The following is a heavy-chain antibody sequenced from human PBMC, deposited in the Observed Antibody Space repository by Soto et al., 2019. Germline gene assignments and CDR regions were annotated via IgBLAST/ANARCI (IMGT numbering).Heavy chain of an antibody. V-gene: IGHV5-51*01. D-gene: IGHD2-2*01. Sequence: GESLKISCKGSGYSFTSYWIGWVRQMPGKGLEWMGIIYPGDSDTRYSPSFQGQVTISADKSISTAYLQWSSLKASDTAMYYCARLVVVPGFSTPFYYMDVWGKGTTVTVSS. J-gene: IGHJ6*03. CDR3: ARLVVVPGFSTPFYYMDV. CDR1: GYSFTSYW. CDR2: IYPGDSDT.